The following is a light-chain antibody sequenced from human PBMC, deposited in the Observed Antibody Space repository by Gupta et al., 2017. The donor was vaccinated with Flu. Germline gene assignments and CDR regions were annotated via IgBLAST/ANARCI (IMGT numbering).Light chain of an antibody. V-gene: IGLV8-61*01. CDR3: VVNLGGGSGTPWV. J-gene: IGLJ3*02. CDR1: VSTSHY. CDR2: NTN. Sequence: VSTSHYACWYQQTPGQPPRTLVYNTNIRSPGVPDRFSGSIVGGRAALSITGAQADDESDYYCVVNLGGGSGTPWVFGGGTKLTVL.